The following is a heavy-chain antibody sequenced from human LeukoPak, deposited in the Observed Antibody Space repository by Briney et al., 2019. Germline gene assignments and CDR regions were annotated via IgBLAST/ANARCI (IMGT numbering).Heavy chain of an antibody. V-gene: IGHV3-7*03. CDR3: ARALSA. CDR2: IKQDGSEE. J-gene: IGHJ4*02. Sequence: PGGSLRLSCAASGFTFSNYWMHWVRQAPGKGLEWVANIKQDGSEEYYVGSVKGRFSISRDNARNSVYLQMNSLRAEDTAVYYCARALSAWGQGTLVTVSS. D-gene: IGHD3-3*01. CDR1: GFTFSNYW.